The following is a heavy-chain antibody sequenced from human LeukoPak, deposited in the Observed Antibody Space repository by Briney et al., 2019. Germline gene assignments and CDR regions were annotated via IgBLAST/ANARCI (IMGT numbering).Heavy chain of an antibody. CDR2: INPNSGGT. CDR3: ARERDKKYYYDSSGYYVLFY. Sequence: ASVKVSCKASGYTFTGYYMHWVRQAPGQGLEWMGRINPNSGGTNYAQKFQGRVTMTRDTSISTAYMGLSRLRSDDTAVYYCARERDKKYYYDSSGYYVLFYWGQGTLVTVSS. V-gene: IGHV1-2*06. J-gene: IGHJ4*02. D-gene: IGHD3-22*01. CDR1: GYTFTGYY.